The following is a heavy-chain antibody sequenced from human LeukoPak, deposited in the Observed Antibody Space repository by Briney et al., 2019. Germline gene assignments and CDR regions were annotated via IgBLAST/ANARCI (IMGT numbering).Heavy chain of an antibody. D-gene: IGHD3-3*01. J-gene: IGHJ4*02. V-gene: IGHV4-34*01. CDR2: INHSGST. CDR3: ARERGGITIFGVVTTKAWDY. Sequence: SETLSLTCAVYGGSFSGYYWSWIRQPPGKGLEWIGEINHSGSTNYNPSLKSRGTISVDTSKNQFSLKLSSVTAADTAVYYCARERGGITIFGVVTTKAWDYWGQGTLVTVSS. CDR1: GGSFSGYY.